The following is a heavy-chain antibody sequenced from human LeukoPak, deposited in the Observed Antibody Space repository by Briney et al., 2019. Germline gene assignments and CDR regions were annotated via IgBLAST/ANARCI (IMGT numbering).Heavy chain of an antibody. CDR2: IHPSSGNP. CDR3: ARALDSLGGLSLPDY. J-gene: IGHJ4*02. D-gene: IGHD3-16*02. CDR1: GYTFTNYA. Sequence: GASVKISCKASGYTFTNYAMNWVRQAPGQGLEWMGWIHPSSGNPAYAQGFTGRYVFSLDTSVTTTYLQINSLKPEDTAVYFCARALDSLGGLSLPDYWGQGTLVTVSP. V-gene: IGHV7-4-1*02.